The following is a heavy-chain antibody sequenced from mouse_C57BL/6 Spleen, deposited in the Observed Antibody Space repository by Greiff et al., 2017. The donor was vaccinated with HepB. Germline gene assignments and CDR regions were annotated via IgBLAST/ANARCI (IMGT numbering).Heavy chain of an antibody. CDR3: VGGYYVDY. V-gene: IGHV1-7*01. CDR1: GYTFTSYW. Sequence: VQLQQSGAELAKPGASVKLSCKTSGYTFTSYWVHWVKQRPGQGLDWIGYINPSSGYTKYNQKFKDKSTLTADKSSSTAYMQLSSLTYEDSAVYDCVGGYYVDYWGQGTTLTVSA. J-gene: IGHJ2*01. CDR2: INPSSGYT. D-gene: IGHD1-1*02.